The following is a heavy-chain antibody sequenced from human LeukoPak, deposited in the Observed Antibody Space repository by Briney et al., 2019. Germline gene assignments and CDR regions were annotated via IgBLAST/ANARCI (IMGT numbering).Heavy chain of an antibody. V-gene: IGHV3-7*01. CDR3: ASQYCSSTSCYLGNGWFDP. D-gene: IGHD2-2*01. CDR1: GFTLSSYW. J-gene: IGHJ5*02. CDR2: IKQDGSEK. Sequence: GGSLRLSCAASGFTLSSYWMSWVRQAPGKGLEWVANIKQDGSEKYYVDSVKGRFTISRDNAKNSLYLQMNSLRAEDTAVYYCASQYCSSTSCYLGNGWFDPWGQGTLVTVSS.